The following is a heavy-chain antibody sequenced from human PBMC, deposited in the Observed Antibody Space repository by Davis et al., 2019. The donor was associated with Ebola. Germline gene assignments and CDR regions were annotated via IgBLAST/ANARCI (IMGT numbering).Heavy chain of an antibody. CDR2: IKQDGSEK. CDR3: ARDLRFGSSWYLSNY. CDR1: GFTFSSYW. D-gene: IGHD6-13*01. V-gene: IGHV3-7*01. J-gene: IGHJ4*02. Sequence: GESLKISCAASGFTFSSYWMSWVRQAPGKGLEWVANIKQDGSEKYYVDSVKGRFTISRDNAKNSLYLQMNSLRAEDTAVYYCARDLRFGSSWYLSNYWGQGTLVTVSS.